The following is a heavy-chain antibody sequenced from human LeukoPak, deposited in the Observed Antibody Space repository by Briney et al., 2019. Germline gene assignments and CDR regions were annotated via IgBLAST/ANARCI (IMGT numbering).Heavy chain of an antibody. Sequence: ASVKVSCKASGYTFNNYFISWVRQAPGRGLEWVGWISPHSHTTHYAEKVQGRVTMTTGTSTTTVYMGLRSLRSDDTAVYFCARGQSMYYWGQGTPVTVSS. J-gene: IGHJ4*02. CDR2: ISPHSHTT. CDR3: ARGQSMYY. D-gene: IGHD2-8*01. CDR1: GYTFNNYF. V-gene: IGHV1-18*01.